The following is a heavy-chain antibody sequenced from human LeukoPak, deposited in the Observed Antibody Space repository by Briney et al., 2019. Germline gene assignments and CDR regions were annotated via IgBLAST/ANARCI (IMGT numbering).Heavy chain of an antibody. D-gene: IGHD2-21*01. V-gene: IGHV4-34*01. CDR3: ARHYSTYYYYYMDV. Sequence: PSETLSLTCAVYGGSFSGYYWSWIRQPPGKGLEWIGEINHSGSTNYNPSLKSRVTISVDTSKNQFSLKLSSVTAADTAVYYCARHYSTYYYYYMDVWGKGTTVTISS. CDR2: INHSGST. CDR1: GGSFSGYY. J-gene: IGHJ6*03.